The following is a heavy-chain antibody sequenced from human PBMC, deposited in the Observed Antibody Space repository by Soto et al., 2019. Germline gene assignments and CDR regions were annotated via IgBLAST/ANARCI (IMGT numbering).Heavy chain of an antibody. Sequence: PGGSLILSCVASGFSFSSYDMSWVRQAPGKGLEWVSFIIGNSGTTYYADSVKGRFTISRDNSKNTLYLQMSRLGAEDTAAYYCAKGSTYSFYFDHWGQGTLVTVSS. CDR3: AKGSTYSFYFDH. J-gene: IGHJ4*01. CDR2: IIGNSGTT. CDR1: GFSFSSYD. V-gene: IGHV3-23*01. D-gene: IGHD5-18*01.